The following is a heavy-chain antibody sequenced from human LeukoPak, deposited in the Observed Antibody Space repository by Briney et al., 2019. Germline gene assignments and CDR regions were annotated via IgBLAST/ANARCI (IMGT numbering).Heavy chain of an antibody. CDR3: ARDRVSYDSSGLDAFDI. D-gene: IGHD3-22*01. Sequence: SETLSLTCTVSGGSISCYYWSWIRQPPGKGLEWIGYIYYSGSTNYNPSLKSRVTISVDTSKNQFSLKLSSVTAADTAVYYCARDRVSYDSSGLDAFDIWGQGTMVTVSS. J-gene: IGHJ3*02. CDR2: IYYSGST. CDR1: GGSISCYY. V-gene: IGHV4-59*01.